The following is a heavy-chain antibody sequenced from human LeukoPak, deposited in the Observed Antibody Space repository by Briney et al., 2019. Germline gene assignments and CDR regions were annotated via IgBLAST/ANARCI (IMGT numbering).Heavy chain of an antibody. J-gene: IGHJ6*02. CDR2: ISAYNGNK. D-gene: IGHD3-22*01. CDR1: GYNFINYG. V-gene: IGHV1-18*03. CDR3: ARDQNDSSGPRPFSYYYGMDV. Sequence: ASVNVSCKASGYNFINYGISSVRPTPGERRAWVGWISAYNGNKNNAQNFQGRVIMTTETSTNTVYMELRSLTSDDMAVYYCARDQNDSSGPRPFSYYYGMDVWGQGTTVTVSS.